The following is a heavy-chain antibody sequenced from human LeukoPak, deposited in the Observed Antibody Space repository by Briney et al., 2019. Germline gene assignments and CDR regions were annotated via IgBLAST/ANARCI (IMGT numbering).Heavy chain of an antibody. CDR1: GGTFSSYA. D-gene: IGHD3-22*01. J-gene: IGHJ4*02. CDR3: ARAYYHDTSSYQGFDF. V-gene: IGHV1-69*01. Sequence: ASVKVSCKASGGTFSSYAISWVRQAPGQGLEWMGGIIPIFGTANYAQKFQGRVTITADESTSTAYMELRSLRSDDTAVYFCARAYYHDTSSYQGFDFWGQGTLVTVSS. CDR2: IIPIFGTA.